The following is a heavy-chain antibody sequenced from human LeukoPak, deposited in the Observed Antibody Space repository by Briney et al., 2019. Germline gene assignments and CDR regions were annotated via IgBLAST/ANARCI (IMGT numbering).Heavy chain of an antibody. CDR3: ARDRRRVDRGYYYYYGMDV. D-gene: IGHD5-12*01. Sequence: GGSLRLSCAASGFTFSSYSMNWVRQAPGKGLEWVSSISSSSSYIYYADSVKGRFTISRDNAKNSLYLQMNSLRAEDTAVYYCARDRRRVDRGYYYYYGMDVWGQGTTVTVSS. J-gene: IGHJ6*02. V-gene: IGHV3-21*01. CDR1: GFTFSSYS. CDR2: ISSSSSYI.